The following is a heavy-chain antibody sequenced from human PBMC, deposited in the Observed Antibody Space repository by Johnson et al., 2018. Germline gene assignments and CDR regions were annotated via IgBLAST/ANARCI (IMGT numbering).Heavy chain of an antibody. V-gene: IGHV4-59*01. J-gene: IGHJ6*04. Sequence: QVQLQESGPGLVKPSETLSLTCIVSGGSISSDYWSWIRQPPGKGLAWIGSIYYSGSTNYNPSLKSRVTIPLDTSRKQFSLKLTSGTAADPAVYYCAGAFDYESWPGYGAPPDGRDVWGKGTTVTVSS. CDR1: GGSISSDY. CDR2: IYYSGST. D-gene: IGHD3-9*01. CDR3: AGAFDYESWPGYGAPPDGRDV.